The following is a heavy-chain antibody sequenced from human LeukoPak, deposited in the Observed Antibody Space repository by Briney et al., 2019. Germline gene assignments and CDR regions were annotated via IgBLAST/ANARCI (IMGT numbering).Heavy chain of an antibody. CDR2: IKSKTDGGTT. Sequence: GGSLRLSCAASGFTFSSYSMNWVRQAPGKGREWVGRIKSKTDGGTTGYAAPVKGRFTISRDDSKNTLYLQMNSLKTEDTAVYYCTTETMGYGDYWGQGTLVTVSS. J-gene: IGHJ4*02. D-gene: IGHD3-10*01. CDR1: GFTFSSYS. V-gene: IGHV3-15*01. CDR3: TTETMGYGDY.